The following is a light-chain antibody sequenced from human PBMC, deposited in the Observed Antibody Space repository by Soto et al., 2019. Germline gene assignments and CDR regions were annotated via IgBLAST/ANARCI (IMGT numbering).Light chain of an antibody. CDR2: DAS. CDR3: QQRSNWPRIFT. V-gene: IGKV3-11*01. CDR1: QSVSSY. J-gene: IGKJ3*01. Sequence: EIVLTQSPATLSLSPGERATLSCRASQSVSSYLAWYQQKPGQAPRLLIYDASNRATGIPARFSGSGSGTDFTLTISSLEPEDFAVYHCQQRSNWPRIFTFGPGTKVDIK.